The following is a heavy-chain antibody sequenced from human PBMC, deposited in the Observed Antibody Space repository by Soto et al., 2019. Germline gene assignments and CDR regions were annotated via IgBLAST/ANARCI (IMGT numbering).Heavy chain of an antibody. V-gene: IGHV3-33*01. CDR1: GFTFSSYG. Sequence: PGGSLRLSCAASGFTFSSYGMHWVRQAPGKGLEWVAVIWYDGSNKYYADSVKGRFTISRDNAKNSLYLQMNSLRAEDTAVYYCARDSPGTMTMWGQGTLVTVSS. D-gene: IGHD1-1*01. CDR2: IWYDGSNK. J-gene: IGHJ4*02. CDR3: ARDSPGTMTM.